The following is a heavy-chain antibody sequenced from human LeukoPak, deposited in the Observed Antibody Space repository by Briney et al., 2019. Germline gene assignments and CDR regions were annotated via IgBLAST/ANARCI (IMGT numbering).Heavy chain of an antibody. CDR1: GFTFSSYG. J-gene: IGHJ4*02. D-gene: IGHD2-2*03. Sequence: GRSLRLSCSASGFTFSSYGMHWVRQAPGKGLEWVAVIWYDGSNKYYADSVKGRFTISKDNSKNTLYLQMNSLRAEDTAVYYCARDGGYCSSTSCYLDYWGQGTLVTVSS. CDR2: IWYDGSNK. V-gene: IGHV3-33*01. CDR3: ARDGGYCSSTSCYLDY.